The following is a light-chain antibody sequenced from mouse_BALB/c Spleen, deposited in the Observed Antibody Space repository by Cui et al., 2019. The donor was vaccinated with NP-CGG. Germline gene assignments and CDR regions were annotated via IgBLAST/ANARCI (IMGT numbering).Light chain of an antibody. V-gene: IGLV1*01. CDR3: ALWYSNHWV. CDR1: TGTVTTSNY. Sequence: QAAVTQESPLTTSPGQTVKLTCRSSTGTVTTSNYANWVQEKPDHLFTGLIGGTNNRVPGVPARFSGSLIGDKAALTITGAQTEDEAIYFCALWYSNHWVFGGGTKLTVL. CDR2: GTN. J-gene: IGLJ1*01.